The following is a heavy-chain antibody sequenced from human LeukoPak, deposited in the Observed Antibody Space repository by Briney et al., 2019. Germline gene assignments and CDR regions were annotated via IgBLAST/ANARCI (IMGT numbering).Heavy chain of an antibody. V-gene: IGHV3-23*01. CDR3: APDTVTTIFDY. Sequence: GGSLRLSCAASGFSFSSYPMSWVRQAPGKGLEWVSTTSGSGGSTCYADSVKGRFTISRDNSKNTLYLQMNSLRAEDTAVYYCAPDTVTTIFDYWGQGTLVTVSS. CDR2: TSGSGGST. D-gene: IGHD4-17*01. J-gene: IGHJ4*02. CDR1: GFSFSSYP.